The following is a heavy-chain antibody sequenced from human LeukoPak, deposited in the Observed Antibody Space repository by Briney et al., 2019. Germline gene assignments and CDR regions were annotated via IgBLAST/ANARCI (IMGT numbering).Heavy chain of an antibody. CDR1: GFTFSSYW. D-gene: IGHD6-13*01. J-gene: IGHJ5*02. CDR3: ARGGYSSSWSNWFDP. CDR2: INSDGSST. Sequence: GGSLRLSCAASGFTFSSYWMHWVRQAPGKGLVWVSRINSDGSSTNYADSVKSRFSISRDNAKNTLYLQMNSLRAEETAVYYCARGGYSSSWSNWFDPWGQGTLVTVSS. V-gene: IGHV3-74*01.